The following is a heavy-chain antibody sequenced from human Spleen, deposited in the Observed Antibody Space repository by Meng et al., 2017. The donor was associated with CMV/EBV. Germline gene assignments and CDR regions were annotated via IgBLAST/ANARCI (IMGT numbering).Heavy chain of an antibody. D-gene: IGHD6-13*01. CDR3: ARQSGVVAAAGTPYYYYYGMDV. Sequence: SETLSLTCTVSGGSISNNDYYWGWIRQPPGKGLEWIGSIYYGGSTYYNPSLKSRVTISVDTSKNQFSLKLSSVTAADTAVYYCARQSGVVAAAGTPYYYYYGMDVWGQGTTVTVSS. V-gene: IGHV4-39*01. J-gene: IGHJ6*02. CDR2: IYYGGST. CDR1: GGSISNNDYY.